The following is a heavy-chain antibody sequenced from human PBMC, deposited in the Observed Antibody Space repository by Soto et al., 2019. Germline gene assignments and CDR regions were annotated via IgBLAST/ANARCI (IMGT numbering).Heavy chain of an antibody. V-gene: IGHV4-34*01. Sequence: XATLSLTCAVYGGSFSGYYWSWIRQPPGKGLEWIGEINHSGSTNYNPSLKSRVTISVDTSKNQFSLKLSSVTAADTAVYYCARGWEAGFSDSSGYYLYYFDYWGQGTLVTVSS. D-gene: IGHD3-22*01. J-gene: IGHJ4*02. CDR3: ARGWEAGFSDSSGYYLYYFDY. CDR2: INHSGST. CDR1: GGSFSGYY.